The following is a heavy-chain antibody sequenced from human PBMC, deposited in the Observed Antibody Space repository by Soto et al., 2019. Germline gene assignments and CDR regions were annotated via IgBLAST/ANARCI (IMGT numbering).Heavy chain of an antibody. Sequence: QVLLVESGGGVVQPGRSLRLSCAASGFTFSDYGMHWVRQAPGKGLEWVSVVSDDERNKYYTDSVKGRFTISRDNSNNTLYLQMNNLRPEDTAVYFCAKERRCRCTFTTCYGFDSWGQGALVTVSS. J-gene: IGHJ4*02. CDR2: VSDDERNK. D-gene: IGHD2-2*01. CDR3: AKERRCRCTFTTCYGFDS. CDR1: GFTFSDYG. V-gene: IGHV3-30*18.